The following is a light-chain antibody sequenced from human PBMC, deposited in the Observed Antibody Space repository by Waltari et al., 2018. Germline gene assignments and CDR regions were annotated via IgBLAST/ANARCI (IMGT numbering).Light chain of an antibody. CDR2: ETS. J-gene: IGKJ4*01. CDR1: QSVTSN. Sequence: EIVMTQSPAALSVSPGERATLSCRASQSVTSNLAWFQQTPGQAPRLLIYETSTRATGIPARFSGSGSGTDFTLTISRLEPEDFAVYYCQQYSSSPLISFGGGTNVEMK. CDR3: QQYSSSPLIS. V-gene: IGKV3-15*01.